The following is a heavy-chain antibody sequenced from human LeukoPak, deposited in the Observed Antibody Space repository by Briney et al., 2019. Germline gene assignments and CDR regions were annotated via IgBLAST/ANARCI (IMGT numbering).Heavy chain of an antibody. CDR3: ARVRNSSSWYTLGWYFDL. V-gene: IGHV4-59*01. CDR1: GGSISSYY. D-gene: IGHD6-13*01. J-gene: IGHJ2*01. Sequence: PSETLSLTCTVSGGSISSYYWSWIRQPPGKGLEWIGYIYYSGSTNYNPSLTSRVTISVDTSKNQFSLKLSSVTAADTAVYYCARVRNSSSWYTLGWYFDLWGRGTLVTVSS. CDR2: IYYSGST.